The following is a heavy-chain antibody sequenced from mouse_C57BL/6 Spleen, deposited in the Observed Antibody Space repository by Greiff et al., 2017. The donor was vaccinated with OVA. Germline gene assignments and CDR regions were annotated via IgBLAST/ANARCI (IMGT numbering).Heavy chain of an antibody. D-gene: IGHD1-1*01. CDR3: ARYGTTVVATDYYAMDY. CDR2: IYPRSGNT. J-gene: IGHJ4*01. Sequence: QVQLQQSGAELARPGASVKLSCKASGYTFTSYGISWVKQRTGQGLEWIGEIYPRSGNTYYNEKFKGKATLTADKSSSTAYMELRSLTSEDSAVYFCARYGTTVVATDYYAMDYWGQGTSVTVSS. V-gene: IGHV1-81*01. CDR1: GYTFTSYG.